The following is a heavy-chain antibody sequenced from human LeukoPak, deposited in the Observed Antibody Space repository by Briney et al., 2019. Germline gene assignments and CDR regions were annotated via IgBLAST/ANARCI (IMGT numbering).Heavy chain of an antibody. J-gene: IGHJ4*02. CDR3: AKDKVRGVSSPDDY. Sequence: GGSLRLSCAASGFTFDDYAMHWVRQAPGKGLEWASGISWNSGSIGYADSVKGRFTISRDNAKNSLYLQMNSLRAEDTALYYCAKDKVRGVSSPDDYWGQGTLVTVSS. CDR1: GFTFDDYA. CDR2: ISWNSGSI. V-gene: IGHV3-9*01. D-gene: IGHD3-10*01.